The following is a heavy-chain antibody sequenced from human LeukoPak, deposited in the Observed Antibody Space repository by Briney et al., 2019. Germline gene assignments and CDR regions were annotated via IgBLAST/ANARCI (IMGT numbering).Heavy chain of an antibody. CDR1: GGSISSYY. J-gene: IGHJ3*02. Sequence: PSETLSLTCTVSGGSISSYYWNWIRQPAGKGLEWIGRIHTSGSTNYNPSLKSRVTMSVDTSKNKFSLKLSSVTTADTAVYYCAREEYYYDSSGYYPLLAAFDIWGQGTMVTVSS. D-gene: IGHD3-22*01. CDR2: IHTSGST. CDR3: AREEYYYDSSGYYPLLAAFDI. V-gene: IGHV4-4*07.